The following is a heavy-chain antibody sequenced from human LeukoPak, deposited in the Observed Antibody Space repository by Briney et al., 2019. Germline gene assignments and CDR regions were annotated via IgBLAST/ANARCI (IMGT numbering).Heavy chain of an antibody. CDR1: GFIFSSYA. D-gene: IGHD2-15*01. CDR2: ISYDGSNK. Sequence: GRSLRLSCAASGFIFSSYAIHWVRQAPGKGLEWVAVISYDGSNKYYADSVKGRFTISRDNSKNTLYLQVNSLRAEDTAVYYCANTRGYGYCFNYWGQGTLVTVSS. J-gene: IGHJ4*02. V-gene: IGHV3-30*04. CDR3: ANTRGYGYCFNY.